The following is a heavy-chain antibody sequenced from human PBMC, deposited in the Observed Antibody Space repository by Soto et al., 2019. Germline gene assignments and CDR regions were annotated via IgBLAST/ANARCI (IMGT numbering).Heavy chain of an antibody. CDR3: AKDGRGQWLGTGFFDY. Sequence: GGSLRLSCAASGFTFSSYAMSWVRQAPGKGLEWVSAISGSGGSTYYADSVKGRFTISRDNSKNTLYLQMNSLRAEDTAVYYCAKDGRGQWLGTGFFDYWGQGXLVTVSS. J-gene: IGHJ4*02. D-gene: IGHD6-19*01. CDR1: GFTFSSYA. CDR2: ISGSGGST. V-gene: IGHV3-23*01.